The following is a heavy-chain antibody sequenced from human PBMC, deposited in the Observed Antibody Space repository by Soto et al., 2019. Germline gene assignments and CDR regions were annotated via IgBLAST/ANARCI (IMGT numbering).Heavy chain of an antibody. V-gene: IGHV5-10-1*01. Sequence: ESLKISCKGSGYSFTSYCISWVRQMPGKGLEWMGRIDPSDSYTNYSPSFQGHVTISADKSISTAYLQWSSLKASDTAMYYCARQEVVATKDYYYYGMDVWGQGTTVTVSS. CDR3: ARQEVVATKDYYYYGMDV. D-gene: IGHD5-12*01. CDR1: GYSFTSYC. J-gene: IGHJ6*02. CDR2: IDPSDSYT.